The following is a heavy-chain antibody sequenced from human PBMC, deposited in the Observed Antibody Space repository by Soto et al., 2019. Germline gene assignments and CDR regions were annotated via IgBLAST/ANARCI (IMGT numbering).Heavy chain of an antibody. CDR1: GFTFSRHW. V-gene: IGHV3-7*03. CDR3: SRSLDD. Sequence: EVQLVESGGGLVQPGGSLRLSCAASGFTFSRHWMDWVRQARGRGLEWLANINHDGSEKYYVDSVKGRFTISRDNARNSVYLQMNSLRADDTAVYYCSRSLDDWGQGTLVTVSS. CDR2: INHDGSEK. J-gene: IGHJ4*02.